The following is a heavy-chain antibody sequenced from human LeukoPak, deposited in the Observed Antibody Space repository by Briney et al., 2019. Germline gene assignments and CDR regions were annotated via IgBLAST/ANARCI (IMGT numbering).Heavy chain of an antibody. CDR3: ARRGCSGYEFFDY. CDR2: IYHSGST. V-gene: IGHV4-38-2*01. Sequence: PSETLSLTCAVSGYSISSGYYWGWIRQPPGKGLEWIGSIYHSGSTYYNPSLKSRVTISVDTSKNQFSLKLSSVTAADTAVYYCARRGCSGYEFFDYWGQGTLVTVSS. J-gene: IGHJ4*02. D-gene: IGHD5-12*01. CDR1: GYSISSGYY.